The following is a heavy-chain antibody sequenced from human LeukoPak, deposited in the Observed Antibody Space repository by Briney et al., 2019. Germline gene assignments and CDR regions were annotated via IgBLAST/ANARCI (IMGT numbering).Heavy chain of an antibody. CDR1: GGSFSGYY. Sequence: SETLSLTCAVYGGSFSGYYWSWIRQPPGKGLEWIGEINHSGRTNYNPSLKSRVTISVDTSKNQFALKLSSVTAADTAVYYCARVPYYYDSSGYSRGIWFDPWGQGTLVTVSS. CDR2: INHSGRT. D-gene: IGHD3-22*01. J-gene: IGHJ5*02. V-gene: IGHV4-34*01. CDR3: ARVPYYYDSSGYSRGIWFDP.